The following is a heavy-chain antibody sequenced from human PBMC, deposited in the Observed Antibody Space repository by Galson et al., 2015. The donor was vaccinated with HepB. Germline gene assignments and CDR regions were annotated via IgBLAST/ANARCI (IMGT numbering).Heavy chain of an antibody. D-gene: IGHD3-22*01. Sequence: SVKVSCKASGYTFTSYAMHWVRQAPGQRLEWMGWINAGNTKYSQKFQGRVTITRDTSASTAYMELNNLRADDTALYYCAKTSHDPSGFYYAAYDVWGEGTMVTVSS. CDR2: INAGNT. CDR1: GYTFTSYA. V-gene: IGHV1-3*01. J-gene: IGHJ3*01. CDR3: AKTSHDPSGFYYAAYDV.